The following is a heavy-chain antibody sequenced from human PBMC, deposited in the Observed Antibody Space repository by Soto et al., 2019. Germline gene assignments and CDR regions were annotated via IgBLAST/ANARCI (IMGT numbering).Heavy chain of an antibody. J-gene: IGHJ6*03. CDR1: GFNFENYA. D-gene: IGHD4-17*01. CDR3: AKDKSTGEYSYYRYMDV. CDR2: ISWNSGQL. V-gene: IGHV3-9*01. Sequence: EVLLVESGGGLVQPDRPLRLSCEASGFNFENYAVHWVRQAPGKGLEWVSAISWNSGQLDYAGSVRGRFTISRDNGKNSLYLEMNSLRPDDTALYFCAKDKSTGEYSYYRYMDVWGRGTTVIVSS.